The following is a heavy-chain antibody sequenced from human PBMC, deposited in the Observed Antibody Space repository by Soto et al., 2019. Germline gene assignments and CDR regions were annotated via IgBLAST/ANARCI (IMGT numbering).Heavy chain of an antibody. CDR1: GGSISSYY. Sequence: SETLSLTCTVSGGSISSYYWSWIRQPPGKGLEWIGYIYYSGSTNYNPSLKSRVTISVDTSKNQFSLKLSSVTAADTAVYYCARVADYYDSSGYYPLYYYGTDVWGQGTTVTVSS. D-gene: IGHD3-22*01. V-gene: IGHV4-59*01. CDR2: IYYSGST. J-gene: IGHJ6*02. CDR3: ARVADYYDSSGYYPLYYYGTDV.